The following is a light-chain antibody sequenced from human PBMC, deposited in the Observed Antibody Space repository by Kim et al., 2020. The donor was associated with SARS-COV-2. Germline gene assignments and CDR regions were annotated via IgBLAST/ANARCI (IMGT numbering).Light chain of an antibody. CDR1: ENIYTN. CDR2: GAS. Sequence: SVSPGDRATLYCRASENIYTNLVWYQKKPGQAPRVLIYGASVRDTGIPDRFSGGGSGTEFTLTISSLQSEDLAHYYCQQYNTFPLTFGGGTKLEI. J-gene: IGKJ4*01. V-gene: IGKV3-15*01. CDR3: QQYNTFPLT.